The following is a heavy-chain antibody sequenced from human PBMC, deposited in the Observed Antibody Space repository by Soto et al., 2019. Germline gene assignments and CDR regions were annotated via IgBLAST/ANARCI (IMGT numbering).Heavy chain of an antibody. CDR2: IYHSGST. J-gene: IGHJ4*02. CDR1: GGSISSGGYS. V-gene: IGHV4-30-2*01. CDR3: ARAGVVGATALDY. D-gene: IGHD1-26*01. Sequence: PSETLSLTCAVSGGSISSGGYSWSWIRQPPGKGLEWIGYIYHSGSTYYNPSLKSRVTISVDRSKNQFSLKLSSVTAADTAVYYGARAGVVGATALDYWAQGTLVTISS.